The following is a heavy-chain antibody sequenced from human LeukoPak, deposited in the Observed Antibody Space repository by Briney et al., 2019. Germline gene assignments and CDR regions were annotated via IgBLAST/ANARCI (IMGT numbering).Heavy chain of an antibody. J-gene: IGHJ6*02. CDR2: ISYDGSNK. CDR3: ARNDYGGNEPKNYGMDV. CDR1: GFTFSSYA. D-gene: IGHD4-23*01. Sequence: GRSLRLSCAASGFTFSSYAMHWVRQAPGKGLEWVAVISYDGSNKYYADSVKGRFTISRDNSKNTLYLQMNSLRAEDTAVYYCARNDYGGNEPKNYGMDVWGQGTTVTVSS. V-gene: IGHV3-30-3*01.